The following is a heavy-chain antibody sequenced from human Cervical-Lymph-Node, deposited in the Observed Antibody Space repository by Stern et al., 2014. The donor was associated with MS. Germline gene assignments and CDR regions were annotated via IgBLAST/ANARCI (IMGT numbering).Heavy chain of an antibody. CDR3: AKDRRGGYNYLYGMDV. CDR2: TSYDGGTR. Sequence: DQLVESGGGVVQPGTSLRLSCTGSRFTFRSYGIHWVRQAPGKGLEWVSVTSYDGGTRQYADSVKGRFNISSDNSKNTVYLHLNRLRPEDTGVYHCAKDRRGGYNYLYGMDVWGQGTTVTVS. J-gene: IGHJ6*02. V-gene: IGHV3-30*18. D-gene: IGHD5-18*01. CDR1: RFTFRSYG.